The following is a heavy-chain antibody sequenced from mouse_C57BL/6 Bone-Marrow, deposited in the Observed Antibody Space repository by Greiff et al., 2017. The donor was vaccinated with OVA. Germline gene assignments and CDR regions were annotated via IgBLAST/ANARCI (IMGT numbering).Heavy chain of an antibody. V-gene: IGHV5-4*03. Sequence: EVMLVESGGGLVKPGGSLKLSCAASGFTFSSYAMSWVRQTPEKRLEWVATISDGGSYTYYPDNVKGRFTISRDNATNNLYLQMSHLKSEDTAMYYCARKNDYDGVCFAYWGQGTLVTVSA. CDR3: ARKNDYDGVCFAY. CDR1: GFTFSSYA. CDR2: ISDGGSYT. J-gene: IGHJ3*01. D-gene: IGHD2-4*01.